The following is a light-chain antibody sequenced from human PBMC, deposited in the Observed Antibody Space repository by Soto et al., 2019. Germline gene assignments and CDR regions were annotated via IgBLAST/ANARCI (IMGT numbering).Light chain of an antibody. V-gene: IGKV3-15*01. CDR2: GAS. CDR1: QSVSNN. J-gene: IGKJ4*01. Sequence: EILMTQSPATLSVSPGERATLSCRASQSVSNNLAWYQQKPGQAPRLLIYGASTRATGIPARFSGSGSGTEFTLTISSLQYEDFAVYYCQQYYSWPLTFGGGTKVEIK. CDR3: QQYYSWPLT.